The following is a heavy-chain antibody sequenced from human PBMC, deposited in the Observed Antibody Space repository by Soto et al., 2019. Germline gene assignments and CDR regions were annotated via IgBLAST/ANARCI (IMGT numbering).Heavy chain of an antibody. CDR1: GFTFDDYA. CDR2: ISWNSGSI. J-gene: IGHJ4*02. CDR3: AKDSRGAPLYYLDY. V-gene: IGHV3-9*01. D-gene: IGHD1-26*01. Sequence: GGSLRLSCAASGFTFDDYAMHWVRQAPGKGLEWVSGISWNSGSIGYADSVKGRFTISRDNAKNSLYLQMNSLRAEDTALYYCAKDSRGAPLYYLDYWGQGTLVTVSS.